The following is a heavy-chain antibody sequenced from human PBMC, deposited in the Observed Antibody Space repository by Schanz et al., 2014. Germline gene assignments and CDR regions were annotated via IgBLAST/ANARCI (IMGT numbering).Heavy chain of an antibody. CDR2: IKQDGSEK. CDR3: ARDAMASVLTPGFYY. CDR1: GFSFSNYW. D-gene: IGHD2-8*01. Sequence: EVQLVESGGGLVQPGESLRLSCAASGFSFSNYWMSWVRQAPGKGLEWVANIKQDGSEKYYVDSVKGRFTISRDNAKKSLYLRMNSLRAEDTAVYYCARDAMASVLTPGFYYWGQGTLVTVSS. J-gene: IGHJ4*02. V-gene: IGHV3-7*04.